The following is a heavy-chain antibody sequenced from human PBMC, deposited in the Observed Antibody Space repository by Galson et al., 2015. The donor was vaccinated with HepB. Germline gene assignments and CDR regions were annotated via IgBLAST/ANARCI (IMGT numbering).Heavy chain of an antibody. Sequence: TLSLTCTVSGASVSGTSYYWSWFRQHPGKGLESVGHIHPSGTFYYNPSLASRATISVDTSANQFSVNLDSVTAADTAMYYCARGPDYSKAGYWGQGVLVIVSS. D-gene: IGHD4-11*01. CDR3: ARGPDYSKAGY. CDR1: GASVSGTSYY. V-gene: IGHV4-31*03. CDR2: IHPSGTF. J-gene: IGHJ4*02.